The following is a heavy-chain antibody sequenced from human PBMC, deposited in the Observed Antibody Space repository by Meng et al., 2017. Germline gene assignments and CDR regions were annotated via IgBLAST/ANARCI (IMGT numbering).Heavy chain of an antibody. CDR1: GFTFSSYA. J-gene: IGHJ4*02. CDR3: AKDRIAVAGTYYFDY. D-gene: IGHD6-19*01. Sequence: GESLKISCAASGFTFSSYAMSWVRQAPGKGLEWVSAISGSGGSTYYADSVKGRFTISRDNSKNTLYLQMNSLRAEDTAVYYCAKDRIAVAGTYYFDYWGQGILVTVSS. CDR2: ISGSGGST. V-gene: IGHV3-23*01.